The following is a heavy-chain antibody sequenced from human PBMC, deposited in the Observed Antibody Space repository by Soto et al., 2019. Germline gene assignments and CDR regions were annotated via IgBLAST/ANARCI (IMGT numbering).Heavy chain of an antibody. V-gene: IGHV1-69*02. J-gene: IGHJ4*02. Sequence: GASVKVSCKASGDTFGFYTINWVRQAPGLGLEWLGRINPILSMSNYAQYFQGRVTITADKSTSTAYMELSSLRSEDTAMYYCATNYGSGYRAFDFWGQGALVTVSS. D-gene: IGHD3-10*01. CDR2: INPILSMS. CDR1: GDTFGFYT. CDR3: ATNYGSGYRAFDF.